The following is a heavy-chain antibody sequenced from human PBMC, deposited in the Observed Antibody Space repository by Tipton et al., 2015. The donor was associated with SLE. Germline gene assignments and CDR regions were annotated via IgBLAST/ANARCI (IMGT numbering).Heavy chain of an antibody. J-gene: IGHJ1*01. CDR2: IYYSGGT. Sequence: TLSLTCTVSGGSISSYYWSWIRQPPGKGLEWIGYIYYSGGTNYNPSLTSRVTISVDTSKNQISLKLRSVTAADTAVYYCARHRIRGGVQHWGQGTLVTVSS. CDR1: GGSISSYY. V-gene: IGHV4-59*12. D-gene: IGHD3-16*01. CDR3: ARHRIRGGVQH.